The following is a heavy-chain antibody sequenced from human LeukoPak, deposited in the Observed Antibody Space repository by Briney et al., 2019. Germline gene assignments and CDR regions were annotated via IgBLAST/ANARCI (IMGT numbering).Heavy chain of an antibody. CDR3: ANQAYSRFDY. CDR2: ISPDGSGK. J-gene: IGHJ4*02. Sequence: GGSLRLSCAASGFAFSSNWMSWVRQAPGRGLELVANISPDGSGKYCMDSVKGRCAISRDNARSLLDLQLNSLRVEDTAVYFWANQAYSRFDYWGQGTLATVSS. D-gene: IGHD4-11*01. CDR1: GFAFSSNW. V-gene: IGHV3-7*01.